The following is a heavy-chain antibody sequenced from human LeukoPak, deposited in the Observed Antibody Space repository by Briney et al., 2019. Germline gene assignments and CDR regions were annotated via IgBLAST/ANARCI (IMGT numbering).Heavy chain of an antibody. CDR3: AREVTIFGVAPGFDP. CDR1: GGSISSGDYY. Sequence: SQTLSLTCTVSGGSISSGDYYWSWIRQPPGKGLEWIGYIYYSGSTYYNPSLKSRVTISVDTSKNQFSLKLSSVTAADTAVYYCAREVTIFGVAPGFDPWGQGTLVTVSS. V-gene: IGHV4-30-4*01. CDR2: IYYSGST. D-gene: IGHD3-3*01. J-gene: IGHJ5*02.